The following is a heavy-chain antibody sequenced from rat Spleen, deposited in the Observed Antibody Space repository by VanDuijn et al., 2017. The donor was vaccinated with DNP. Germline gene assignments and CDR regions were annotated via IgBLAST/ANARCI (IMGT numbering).Heavy chain of an antibody. Sequence: EVQLVESGGGLVQPGRSLKLSCTASGFSFRNYDMAWVRQAPTKGLEWVAYIRYDGGSTKYGESVKGRFTISRDNAKNTLYLQMNSLRSEDMATYYCERWNSGHFDYWGQGVMVPVSS. CDR1: GFSFRNYD. CDR3: ERWNSGHFDY. J-gene: IGHJ2*01. D-gene: IGHD4-3*01. V-gene: IGHV5-22*01. CDR2: IRYDGGST.